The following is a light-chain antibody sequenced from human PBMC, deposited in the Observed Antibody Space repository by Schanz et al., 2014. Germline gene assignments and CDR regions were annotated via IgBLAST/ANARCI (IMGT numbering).Light chain of an antibody. J-gene: IGLJ1*01. CDR2: SDN. CDR3: AAWDGSLIGYV. Sequence: QSVLTQPPSVSGTPGQRVTISCSGSRSNIGSNTVNWYQQLPGTAPKLLIYSDNQRPSGVPDRFSGSKSGTSASLAISGLQSDDEADYYCAAWDGSLIGYVFGTGTKLTVL. V-gene: IGLV1-44*01. CDR1: RSNIGSNT.